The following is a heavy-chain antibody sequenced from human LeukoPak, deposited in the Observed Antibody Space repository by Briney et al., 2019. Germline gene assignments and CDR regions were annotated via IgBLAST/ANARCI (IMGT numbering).Heavy chain of an antibody. Sequence: GGSLRLSCAASGFTFSNYAMNCVRQAPGKGLEWVSGISANGDTTYYVDSVRGRFTISRDNSKNSVFLQMNSLRDADTAVYYCVKDFWPARDGGGYYSPFEYWGEGTLVTVSS. V-gene: IGHV3-23*01. CDR1: GFTFSNYA. CDR3: VKDFWPARDGGGYYSPFEY. D-gene: IGHD3-22*01. J-gene: IGHJ4*02. CDR2: ISANGDTT.